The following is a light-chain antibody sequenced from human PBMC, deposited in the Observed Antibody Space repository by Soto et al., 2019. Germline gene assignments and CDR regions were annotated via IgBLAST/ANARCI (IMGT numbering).Light chain of an antibody. J-gene: IGKJ3*01. Sequence: DIQMTQSPSFVSASVGDTVTITCRASQGIASWLAWYQQKPGKAPKVLIFGASSLRSGVPSRFSGSGSGTNFTLTISSLQPEDFATYFCQQAISLPLTFGPGTKVDIK. CDR1: QGIASW. V-gene: IGKV1-12*01. CDR3: QQAISLPLT. CDR2: GAS.